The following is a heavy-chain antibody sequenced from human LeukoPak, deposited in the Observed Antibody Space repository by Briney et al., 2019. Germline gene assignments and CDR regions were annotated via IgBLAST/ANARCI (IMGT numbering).Heavy chain of an antibody. Sequence: SETLSLTCTVSGGSIYSSNWWSWVRQPPGKGLEWIGEMSQSGSTHYDPSLTGRVTISVDKSNNQFSLTLNSATAADTAVYFCATHMTVSGTRGFDNWAREPWSPSPQ. V-gene: IGHV4-4*02. CDR1: GGSIYSSNW. D-gene: IGHD6-19*01. CDR2: MSQSGST. J-gene: IGHJ4*02. CDR3: ATHMTVSGTRGFDN.